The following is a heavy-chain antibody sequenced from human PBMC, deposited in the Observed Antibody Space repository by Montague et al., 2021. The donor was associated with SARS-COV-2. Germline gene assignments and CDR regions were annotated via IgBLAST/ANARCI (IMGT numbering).Heavy chain of an antibody. V-gene: IGHV4-59*01. J-gene: IGHJ4*02. CDR2: IFYNGTT. D-gene: IGHD5-12*01. Sequence: SETLSLTCNVSGESMDHYYWSWIRQPPGQEPETIGYIFYNGTTGYNPSLRSRVSISIDVSNYQFSLQLTSLTSADTAVYYCARGQRGFPFWGQGKLVTVSS. CDR1: GESMDHYY. CDR3: ARGQRGFPF.